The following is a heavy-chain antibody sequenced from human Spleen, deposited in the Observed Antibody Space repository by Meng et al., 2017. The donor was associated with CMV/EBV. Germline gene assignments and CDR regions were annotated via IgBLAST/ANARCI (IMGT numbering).Heavy chain of an antibody. CDR1: GFTFSSYA. V-gene: IGHV3-23*01. J-gene: IGHJ3*02. D-gene: IGHD1-26*01. Sequence: GESLKISCAASGFTFSSYAMSWVRQAPGKGLEWVSAISGSGGSTYYADSVKGRFTISRDNSKNSLYLQMNSLRAEDTAVYYCARQIVGATSDAFDIWGQGTMVTVSS. CDR3: ARQIVGATSDAFDI. CDR2: ISGSGGST.